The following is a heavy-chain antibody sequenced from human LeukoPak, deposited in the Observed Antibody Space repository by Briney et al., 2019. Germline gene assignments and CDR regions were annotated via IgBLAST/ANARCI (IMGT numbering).Heavy chain of an antibody. V-gene: IGHV4-34*01. J-gene: IGHJ3*02. CDR3: AKDLLRRDGYNYVGAFDI. Sequence: SETLSLTCGVYGESFSGDFWTWLRQAPGKGLEWIGEINHSGRTNYSPSLTSRVTISVDTSMNQFSLQLRSVTAADTAVYYCAKDLLRRDGYNYVGAFDIWGQGTMVTVSS. CDR2: INHSGRT. CDR1: GESFSGDF. D-gene: IGHD5-24*01.